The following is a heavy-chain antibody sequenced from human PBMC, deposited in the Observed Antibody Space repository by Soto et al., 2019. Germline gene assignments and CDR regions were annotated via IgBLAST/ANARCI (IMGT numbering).Heavy chain of an antibody. CDR1: GFTFSSYG. V-gene: IGHV3-33*01. Sequence: QVQLVESGGGVVQPGRSLRLSCAASGFTFSSYGMHWVRQAPGKGLEWVAVIWYDGSNKYYADSVKGRFTISRDNSKNTLYLQMNSLRAEDTAVYYCARAILWFGESHYYYYGMDVWGQGTTVTVSS. CDR2: IWYDGSNK. D-gene: IGHD3-10*01. CDR3: ARAILWFGESHYYYYGMDV. J-gene: IGHJ6*02.